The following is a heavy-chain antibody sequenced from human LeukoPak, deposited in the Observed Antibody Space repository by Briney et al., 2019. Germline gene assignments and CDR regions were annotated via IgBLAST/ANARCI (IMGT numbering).Heavy chain of an antibody. Sequence: GSLRLSCAASGFTFSSYGMSWVRQAQGKGLEWVSAISGSGGSTYYADSVKGRFTISRDNSKNSLYLQMNSLRAEDTAVYYCATSPVYSYGHPYYFDYWGQGTLVTVSS. CDR2: ISGSGGST. D-gene: IGHD5-18*01. CDR1: GFTFSSYG. V-gene: IGHV3-23*01. J-gene: IGHJ4*02. CDR3: ATSPVYSYGHPYYFDY.